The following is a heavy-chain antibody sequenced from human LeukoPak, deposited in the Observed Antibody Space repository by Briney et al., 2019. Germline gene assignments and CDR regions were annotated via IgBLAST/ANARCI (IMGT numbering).Heavy chain of an antibody. CDR3: ARGLGYCSSTSCHTFDY. CDR1: GFTVSSNY. Sequence: AGGSLRLSCAASGFTVSSNYMSWVRQAPGKGLEWVSVIYSGGSTYYADSVKGRFTISRDNSKNTLYLQMNSLRAEDTAVYYCARGLGYCSSTSCHTFDYWGQGTLVTVSS. J-gene: IGHJ4*02. D-gene: IGHD2-2*02. V-gene: IGHV3-66*01. CDR2: IYSGGST.